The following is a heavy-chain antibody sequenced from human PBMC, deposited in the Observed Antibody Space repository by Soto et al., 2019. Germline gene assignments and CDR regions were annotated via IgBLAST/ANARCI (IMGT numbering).Heavy chain of an antibody. V-gene: IGHV3-30*03. Sequence: GGSLRLSCAASGFTFSSYGMHWVRQAPGKGLEWVAVISYDGSNKYYVDSVKGRFTISRDNAKNSLFLQMNSLRAEDTAVYYCARDSVRGYYDSSGYFTALDYWGQGTLVTVSS. CDR3: ARDSVRGYYDSSGYFTALDY. CDR1: GFTFSSYG. D-gene: IGHD3-22*01. J-gene: IGHJ4*02. CDR2: ISYDGSNK.